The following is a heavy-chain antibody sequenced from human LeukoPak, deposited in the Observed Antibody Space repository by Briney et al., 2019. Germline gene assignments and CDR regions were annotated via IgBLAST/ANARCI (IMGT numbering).Heavy chain of an antibody. V-gene: IGHV1-69*04. J-gene: IGHJ3*02. D-gene: IGHD1-26*01. Sequence: SVKVSCKASGGTFSSYAISWVRQAPGQGLEWMGRIIPIFGIANYAQKFQGRVTITADKSTSTAYMELSSLRSEDTAVYYCARAGGSYYGGAFDIWGQGTMVTVSS. CDR1: GGTFSSYA. CDR2: IIPIFGIA. CDR3: ARAGGSYYGGAFDI.